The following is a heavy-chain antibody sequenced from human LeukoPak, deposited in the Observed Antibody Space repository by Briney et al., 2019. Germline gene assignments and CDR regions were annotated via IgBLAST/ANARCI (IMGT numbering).Heavy chain of an antibody. D-gene: IGHD2-2*02. V-gene: IGHV1-8*03. CDR2: MNPNSGNT. CDR3: ARDGYCSSTSCYKAFDI. Sequence: GASVKVSCKASGYTFTSYDISWVRQATGQGLEWMGWMNPNSGNTGYAQKFQGRVTITRNTSISTAYMELSSLRSEDTAVYYCARDGYCSSTSCYKAFDIWGQGTMVTVSS. CDR1: GYTFTSYD. J-gene: IGHJ3*02.